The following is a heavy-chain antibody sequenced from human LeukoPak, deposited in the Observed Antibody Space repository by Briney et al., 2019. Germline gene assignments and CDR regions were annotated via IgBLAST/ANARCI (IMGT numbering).Heavy chain of an antibody. J-gene: IGHJ4*02. CDR3: ARGYYDILTGYHNYFDY. Sequence: KASETLSLTCTVSGGSISSYYWSWIRQPAGKGLEWIGRIYRSGSTNYNPSLKSRVTMSVDTSKNQFSLKLSSVTAADTAVYYCARGYYDILTGYHNYFDYWGQGTLVTISS. CDR1: GGSISSYY. V-gene: IGHV4-4*07. CDR2: IYRSGST. D-gene: IGHD3-9*01.